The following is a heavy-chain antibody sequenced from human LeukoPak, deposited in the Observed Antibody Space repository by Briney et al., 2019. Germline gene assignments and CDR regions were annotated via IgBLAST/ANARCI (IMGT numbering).Heavy chain of an antibody. V-gene: IGHV4-4*07. CDR1: GGSISSYY. J-gene: IGHJ6*03. CDR2: IYTSGST. D-gene: IGHD3-3*01. CDR3: ARGFTIFGVVSYMDV. Sequence: SETLSLTCTVSGGSISSYYWSWIRQPAGKGLEWIGRIYTSGSTNYNPSLKSRVTMSVDTSKNQFSLKLSSVTAADTAVYYCARGFTIFGVVSYMDVWGKGTTVTVPS.